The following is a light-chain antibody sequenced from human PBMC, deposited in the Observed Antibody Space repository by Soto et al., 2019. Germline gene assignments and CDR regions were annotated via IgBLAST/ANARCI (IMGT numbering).Light chain of an antibody. CDR1: QSVSSN. J-gene: IGKJ4*01. CDR3: QQYNNWPLT. Sequence: ERVMMQSAAAPSKTPGERATLSCRASQSVSSNLAWYQQKPGQAPRLLIYGASTRATGIPARFSGSGSGTEFTLTIGSLQSEDFAVYYCQQYNNWPLTFGGGTKVDIK. V-gene: IGKV3-15*01. CDR2: GAS.